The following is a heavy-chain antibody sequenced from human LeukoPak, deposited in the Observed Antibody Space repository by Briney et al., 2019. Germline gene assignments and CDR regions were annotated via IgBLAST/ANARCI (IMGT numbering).Heavy chain of an antibody. Sequence: GGSLRLSCAASGFTFSGSAMHWVRQASGKGLEWVGRIRSKANSYATAYAASVKGRFTISRDDSKNTAYLQMSSLKTEDTAVYYCTRHHQGAVGATDYWGQGTLVTVSS. J-gene: IGHJ4*02. CDR1: GFTFSGSA. V-gene: IGHV3-73*01. CDR2: IRSKANSYAT. CDR3: TRHHQGAVGATDY. D-gene: IGHD1-26*01.